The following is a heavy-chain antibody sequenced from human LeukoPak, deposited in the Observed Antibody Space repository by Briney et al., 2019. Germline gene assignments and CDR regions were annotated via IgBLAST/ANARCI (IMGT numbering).Heavy chain of an antibody. Sequence: SETLSLTCTVSGGSISSGDYYWSWIRQPPGKGLEWIGYIYYSGSTYYNPSLKSRVTISVDTSKNQFSLKLSSVTAADTAVYYCARSSFAAPVWFDPWGQGTLVTVSS. CDR2: IYYSGST. V-gene: IGHV4-30-4*01. J-gene: IGHJ5*02. CDR1: GGSISSGDYY. D-gene: IGHD2-15*01. CDR3: ARSSFAAPVWFDP.